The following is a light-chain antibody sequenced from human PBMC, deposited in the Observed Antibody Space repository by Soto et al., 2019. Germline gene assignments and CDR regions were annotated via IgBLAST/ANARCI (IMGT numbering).Light chain of an antibody. CDR3: QHYNTYSPGT. Sequence: DIQMTQTPATLSAFAGDRVTVTCRASQSVSSCVAWYQEKPGRGPKLLIYDASTWQSGVPSRFIGSGSGTEFTLTITSLQPDDFATYYCQHYNTYSPGTFGQGTRVEVK. V-gene: IGKV1-5*01. CDR2: DAS. J-gene: IGKJ1*01. CDR1: QSVSSC.